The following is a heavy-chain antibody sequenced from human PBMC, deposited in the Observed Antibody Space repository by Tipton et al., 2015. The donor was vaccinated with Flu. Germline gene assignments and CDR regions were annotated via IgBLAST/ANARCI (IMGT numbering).Heavy chain of an antibody. V-gene: IGHV4-31*02. D-gene: IGHD1-7*01. CDR3: ARRGTFFFDY. Sequence: LRLSCTVSGDSINTFSFFWSWIRQVPGKGLGWIGYIHSSGGTYYNPSVKTRVNISIDTSTNQFSLWLTSVTAADTAVYYCARRGTFFFDYWGQGTLVTVSS. CDR2: IHSSGGT. CDR1: GDSINTFSFF. J-gene: IGHJ4*02.